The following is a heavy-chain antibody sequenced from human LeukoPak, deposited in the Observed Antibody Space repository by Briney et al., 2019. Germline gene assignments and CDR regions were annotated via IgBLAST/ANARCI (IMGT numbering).Heavy chain of an antibody. D-gene: IGHD3-22*01. CDR1: GFTFSSYV. CDR3: ARDGGYYDSSGRNYYYMDV. J-gene: IGHJ6*03. CDR2: MNEYGSEI. V-gene: IGHV3-7*01. Sequence: GGSLRLSCAASGFTFSSYVMHWVRQAPGKGLEWVAKMNEYGSEIFYVDSVKGRFTISRDNAKNSLYLQMNSLRAEDTAVYYCARDGGYYDSSGRNYYYMDVWGKGTTVTVSS.